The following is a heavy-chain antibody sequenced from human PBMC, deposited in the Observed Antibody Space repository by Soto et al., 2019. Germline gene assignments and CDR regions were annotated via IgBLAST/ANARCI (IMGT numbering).Heavy chain of an antibody. Sequence: SLRLSFAASGFSFSSFAMNWVRQAPGRGLEWVSYISDDGASIYYADSLKGRFTISRDNAKNSLSLQMNNLRAEDTAVYYCARENSVQAWLHHFDHWGLGTLVTVSS. J-gene: IGHJ4*01. CDR3: ARENSVQAWLHHFDH. D-gene: IGHD5-18*01. CDR2: ISDDGASI. V-gene: IGHV3-48*03. CDR1: GFSFSSFA.